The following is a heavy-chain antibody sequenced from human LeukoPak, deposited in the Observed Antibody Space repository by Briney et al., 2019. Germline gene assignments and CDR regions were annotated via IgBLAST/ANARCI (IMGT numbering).Heavy chain of an antibody. Sequence: GGSLRLSCAASGFTFSSYAMSWVRQAPGRWREWVSAISVIGGTTYYADSVKGRFTSSRGNSKNTLYLQMNSIRAEDTAVYYCTKKGEYYYYGMDVWGQGTTVTVSS. V-gene: IGHV3-23*01. D-gene: IGHD3-10*01. CDR2: ISVIGGTT. CDR1: GFTFSSYA. CDR3: TKKGEYYYYGMDV. J-gene: IGHJ6*02.